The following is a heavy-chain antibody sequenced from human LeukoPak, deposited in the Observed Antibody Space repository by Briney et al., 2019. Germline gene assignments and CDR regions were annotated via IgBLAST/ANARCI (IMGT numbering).Heavy chain of an antibody. CDR3: ARGPPDSQWLVWYYLDY. V-gene: IGHV4-59*01. J-gene: IGHJ4*02. CDR2: IYYSGST. D-gene: IGHD6-19*01. Sequence: SETLSLTCAVSGGSIKYYYWSWIRQPPRKGLEWIGDIYYSGSTNYNSALKGRVTISVDTSKNQFSLFLSSVTAADTAVYYCARGPPDSQWLVWYYLDYWGQGTLVTVSS. CDR1: GGSIKYYY.